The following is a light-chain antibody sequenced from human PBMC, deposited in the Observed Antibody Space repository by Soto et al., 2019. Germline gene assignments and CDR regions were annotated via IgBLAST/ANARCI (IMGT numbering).Light chain of an antibody. CDR2: DAS. Sequence: EIVLTQSPATLSLSPGERATLSCRASQSVSSSLAWYQQKPGQAPGLLIFDASNRATGIPARFSGSGSGTDFTLTISSLEPEDFAVYYCQHRSNWPPYTFGQGSKLEIK. V-gene: IGKV3-11*01. CDR3: QHRSNWPPYT. CDR1: QSVSSS. J-gene: IGKJ2*01.